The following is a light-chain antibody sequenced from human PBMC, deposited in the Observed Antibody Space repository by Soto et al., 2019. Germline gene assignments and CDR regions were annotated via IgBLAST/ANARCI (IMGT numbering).Light chain of an antibody. CDR1: SSDVGTYHY. CDR2: EVS. V-gene: IGLV2-14*01. Sequence: QSALTQPASVSGSPGQSITISCTGTSSDVGTYHYVSWYQLHPGKAPKLMVYEVSNRPSGVSNRFSGSKSGNTASLTISGLQAEDEADYHCSSYTSSSTYVFGTGTKLTVL. J-gene: IGLJ1*01. CDR3: SSYTSSSTYV.